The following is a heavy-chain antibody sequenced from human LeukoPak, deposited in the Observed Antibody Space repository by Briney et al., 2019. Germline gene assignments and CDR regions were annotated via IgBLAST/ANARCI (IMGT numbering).Heavy chain of an antibody. CDR1: GYTFTNFD. CDR2: MDPVSGNA. CDR3: ARAPMGTAPLY. D-gene: IGHD1/OR15-1a*01. J-gene: IGHJ4*02. V-gene: IGHV1-8*01. Sequence: GASVKVSCKAFGYTFTNFDINWVRQAPGQGLEWMGWMDPVSGNAGSAQKFQGRVTLTRDTSISTAYMELSSLTSDDTAFYYCARAPMGTAPLYWGQGTLVTVSS.